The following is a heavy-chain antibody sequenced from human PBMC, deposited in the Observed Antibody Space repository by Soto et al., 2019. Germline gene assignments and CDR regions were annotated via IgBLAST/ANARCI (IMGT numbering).Heavy chain of an antibody. CDR1: GYTFRSYG. CDR3: ARGGSGSYIEY. Sequence: HVQLVQSEPEVKKPGASVKVSCKASGYTFRSYGINWVRQAPGQGLEWMGWISGYDGNTNYAQMFQGRVTLTTDTSTTTAYMELRSLRSDDTALYYCARGGSGSYIEYWGRGALVTVSS. J-gene: IGHJ4*02. V-gene: IGHV1-18*01. CDR2: ISGYDGNT. D-gene: IGHD3-22*01.